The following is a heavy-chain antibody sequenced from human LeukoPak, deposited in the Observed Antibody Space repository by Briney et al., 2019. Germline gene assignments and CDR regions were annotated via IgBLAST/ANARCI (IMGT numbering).Heavy chain of an antibody. Sequence: GGSLRLSCAASGFTFSSYEMNWVRQAPGKGLEWVSYISSSGSTIYYADSVKGRFTISRDNAKNSLYLQMNSLRAEDTAVYYCARGEFCSSTSCYLQWLVLWVFDYWGQGTLVTVSS. CDR1: GFTFSSYE. V-gene: IGHV3-48*03. J-gene: IGHJ4*02. D-gene: IGHD2-2*01. CDR2: ISSSGSTI. CDR3: ARGEFCSSTSCYLQWLVLWVFDY.